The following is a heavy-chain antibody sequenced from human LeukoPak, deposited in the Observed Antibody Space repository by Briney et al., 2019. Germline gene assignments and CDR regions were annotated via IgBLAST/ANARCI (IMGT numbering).Heavy chain of an antibody. CDR1: GFTFSNAW. CDR2: IKSKTDGGTT. CDR3: TTGDGSGSYYKDDAFDI. V-gene: IGHV3-15*01. J-gene: IGHJ3*02. Sequence: GGSLRLSCAASGFTFSNAWMSWVRQAPGKGLEWVGRIKSKTDGGTTDYAAPVKGRFTISRDDSKNTLYLQMNSLKTEDTAVYYCTTGDGSGSYYKDDAFDIWGQGTMVTVSS. D-gene: IGHD3-10*01.